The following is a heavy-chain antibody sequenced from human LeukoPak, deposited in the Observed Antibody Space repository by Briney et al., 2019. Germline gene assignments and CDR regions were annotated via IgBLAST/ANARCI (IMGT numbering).Heavy chain of an antibody. Sequence: SETLSLTCAVYGGSFSGYYWSWIRQHPGKGLEWIGYIYYSGSTYHNPSLKSRVTISVDTSKNQFSLKLSSVTAADTAVYYCARSTYYDFWSGYPYSWFDPWGQGTLVTVSS. CDR2: IYYSGST. D-gene: IGHD3-3*01. CDR1: GGSFSGYY. J-gene: IGHJ5*02. V-gene: IGHV4-31*11. CDR3: ARSTYYDFWSGYPYSWFDP.